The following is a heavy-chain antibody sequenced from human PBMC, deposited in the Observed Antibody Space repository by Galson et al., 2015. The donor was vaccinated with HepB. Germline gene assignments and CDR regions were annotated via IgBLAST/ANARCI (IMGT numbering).Heavy chain of an antibody. D-gene: IGHD4-17*01. CDR2: ISGSGGST. J-gene: IGHJ4*02. V-gene: IGHV3-23*01. CDR3: AGDYGDFPHGPRFDY. Sequence: SLRLSCAASGFTFSSYAMSWVRQAPGKGLEWVSAISGSGGSTYYADSVKGRFTISRDNSKNTLYLQMNSLRAEDTAVYYCAGDYGDFPHGPRFDYWGQGTLVTVSS. CDR1: GFTFSSYA.